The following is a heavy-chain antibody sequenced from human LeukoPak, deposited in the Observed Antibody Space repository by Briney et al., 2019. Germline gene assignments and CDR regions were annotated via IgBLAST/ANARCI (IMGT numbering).Heavy chain of an antibody. CDR1: GFTFSSYG. Sequence: GSLRLSCAASGFTFSSYGMHWVRQAPGKGLEWVAVISYDGSNKYYADSVKGRFTISRDNSKNTLYLQMNSLRAEDTAVYYCAKTTVYSSSWYYFDYWGQGTLVTVSS. J-gene: IGHJ4*02. V-gene: IGHV3-30*18. CDR2: ISYDGSNK. D-gene: IGHD6-13*01. CDR3: AKTTVYSSSWYYFDY.